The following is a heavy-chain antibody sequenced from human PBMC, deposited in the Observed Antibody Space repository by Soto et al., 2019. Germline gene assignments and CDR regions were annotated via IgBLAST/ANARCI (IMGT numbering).Heavy chain of an antibody. CDR3: TSTYSSNWYAGN. CDR2: IGGTGART. CDR1: GFALCFFA. J-gene: IGHJ4*02. D-gene: IGHD6-13*01. V-gene: IGHV3-23*01. Sequence: PGGSLRPFLFVSGFALCFFALTLVRPAPGKGLEWVSGIGGTGARTHYADSVKARFTISRDNSKNTLYLQMNSLRAEDTAVYYCTSTYSSNWYAGNWGQGTLVTVSS.